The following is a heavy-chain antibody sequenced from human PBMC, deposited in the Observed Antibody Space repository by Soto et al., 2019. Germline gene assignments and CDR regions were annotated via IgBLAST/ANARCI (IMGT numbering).Heavy chain of an antibody. Sequence: GGSLRLSCAASGFTLSGSAVHWVRHASGKGLEWVGRIRSRANSYATAYIASLEGRFTISRDDSKNTAYLQMNSLKTEDTAVYYCTSPGYSNYDPDYWGQGTLVTVSS. D-gene: IGHD5-12*01. CDR2: IRSRANSYAT. V-gene: IGHV3-73*01. CDR1: GFTLSGSA. J-gene: IGHJ4*02. CDR3: TSPGYSNYDPDY.